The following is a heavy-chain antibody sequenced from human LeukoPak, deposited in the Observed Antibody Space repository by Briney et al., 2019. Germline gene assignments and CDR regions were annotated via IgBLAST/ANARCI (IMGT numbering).Heavy chain of an antibody. D-gene: IGHD4-17*01. V-gene: IGHV1-18*01. J-gene: IGHJ5*02. CDR2: ISAYNGNT. CDR3: ARDLQTTVTRYWFDP. CDR1: GYTFTSYG. Sequence: GASVKVSCKASGYTFTSYGISWVRQAPGQGLEWMGWISAYNGNTNYAQKLQGRVTMTTDTSTSTAYMELRSLRSDDTAVYYCARDLQTTVTRYWFDPWGQGTLVTVSS.